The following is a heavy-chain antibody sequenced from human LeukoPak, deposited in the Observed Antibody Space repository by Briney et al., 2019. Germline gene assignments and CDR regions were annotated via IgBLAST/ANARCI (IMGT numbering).Heavy chain of an antibody. CDR1: GYTFTSYD. J-gene: IGHJ6*02. CDR3: ARASQWLFYYYYGMDV. Sequence: GASVKVSCKASGYTFTSYDINWVRQATGRGLEWMGWMNPKSGNTGYAQKFQGRVTMTRNTSISTAYMELSSLRSEDTAVYYCARASQWLFYYYYGMDVWGQGTTVTVSS. CDR2: MNPKSGNT. V-gene: IGHV1-8*01. D-gene: IGHD6-19*01.